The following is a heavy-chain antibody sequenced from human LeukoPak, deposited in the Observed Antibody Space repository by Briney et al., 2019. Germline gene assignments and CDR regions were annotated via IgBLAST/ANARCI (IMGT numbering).Heavy chain of an antibody. J-gene: IGHJ5*02. Sequence: RGASVKVSCKASGYTFTSYAMHWVRQAPGQRLEWMGWINAGTGNTKYSQKFQDRVTITRDTSASTAYMELSSLRSEDTAVYYCATPPLTTTMVPGVIITSSRSSFDPSGHGNLVTASS. CDR3: ATPPLTTTMVPGVIITSSRSSFDP. D-gene: IGHD3-10*01. V-gene: IGHV1-3*01. CDR2: INAGTGNT. CDR1: GYTFTSYA.